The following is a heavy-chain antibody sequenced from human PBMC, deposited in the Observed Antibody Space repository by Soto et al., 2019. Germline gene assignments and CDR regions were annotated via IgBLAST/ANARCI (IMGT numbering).Heavy chain of an antibody. CDR2: IKQDGSAI. V-gene: IGHV3-7*03. Sequence: ESGGGLVQPGGSLRLSCAASGFTLSNYWMYWARQAPGQGLEWVANIKQDGSAINYVDSVKGRFTISRDNAKNSLYLQMNSPGVEDTAFYFSARVTSGGGYWGQGTLVTVSS. CDR3: ARVTSGGGY. D-gene: IGHD3-10*01. J-gene: IGHJ4*02. CDR1: GFTLSNYW.